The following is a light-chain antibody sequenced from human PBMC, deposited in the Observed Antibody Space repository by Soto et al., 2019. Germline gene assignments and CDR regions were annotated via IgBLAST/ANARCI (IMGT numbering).Light chain of an antibody. CDR3: QQYGTSPPT. CDR1: QIVSLS. V-gene: IGKV3-11*01. J-gene: IGKJ5*01. CDR2: DAS. Sequence: EIVLTQSPATLSSSPGGSATLSCRASQIVSLSLAWYQQKPGQAPRLLIYDASKRASGIPARFSGSGSGTDFILTISRLEPEDFAVYYCQQYGTSPPTFGQGTRLEIK.